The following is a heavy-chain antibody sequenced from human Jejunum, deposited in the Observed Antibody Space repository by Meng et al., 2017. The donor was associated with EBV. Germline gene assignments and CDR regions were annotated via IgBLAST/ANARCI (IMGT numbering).Heavy chain of an antibody. CDR1: GFMFSNYW. J-gene: IGHJ5*02. V-gene: IGHV3-74*01. CDR3: ARDKPHNWFDP. Sequence: VERVEPGGGLFQPGGSLGLSCAASGFMFSNYWMHWVRQVPGKGLVWVSRINNDGSDTIYADSVKGRFTTSRDNAKNTLYLQMNSLRIEDTAVYFCARDKPHNWFDPWGQGTLVTASS. CDR2: INNDGSDT.